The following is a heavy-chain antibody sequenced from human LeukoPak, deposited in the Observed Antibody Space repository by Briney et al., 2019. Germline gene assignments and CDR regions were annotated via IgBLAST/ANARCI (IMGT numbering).Heavy chain of an antibody. CDR3: ATDRSTLDVVDDFDI. CDR1: GYTFTELS. J-gene: IGHJ3*02. D-gene: IGHD2-2*01. Sequence: ASVKVSCKVSGYTFTELSIHWVRQAPGKGLEWMGGFDPEDGETIYAQKFQGRVTMTEDTSTDTAYMELSSLRSEDTAVYYCATDRSTLDVVDDFDIWGQGTLVTVSS. CDR2: FDPEDGET. V-gene: IGHV1-24*01.